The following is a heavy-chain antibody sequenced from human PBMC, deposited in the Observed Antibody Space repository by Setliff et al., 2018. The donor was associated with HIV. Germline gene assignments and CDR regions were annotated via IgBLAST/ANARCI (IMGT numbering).Heavy chain of an antibody. D-gene: IGHD3-10*01. CDR2: IYWDDDK. Sequence: TLSLTCTVSGGSISSGDLCWGWIRQPPGKRLEWLALIYWDDDKRYSPSLKTRLTITRDTSKNQVVLTMTNVDSVDTATYYCAEGRFGANDAFDIWGQGTMVTVSS. V-gene: IGHV2-5*02. J-gene: IGHJ3*02. CDR1: GGSISSGDLC. CDR3: AEGRFGANDAFDI.